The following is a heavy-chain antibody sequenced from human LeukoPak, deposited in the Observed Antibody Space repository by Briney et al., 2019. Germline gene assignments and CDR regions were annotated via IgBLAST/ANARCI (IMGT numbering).Heavy chain of an antibody. CDR1: GGSFNGYY. Sequence: SETLSLTCAVYGGSFNGYYWSWIRQPPGKGLEWIREINHSGSTNYNPSLKSRVTISVDTSKNQFSLKLSSVTAADTAVYYCARDPSWDTRGFDYWGQGTLVTVSS. J-gene: IGHJ4*02. CDR3: ARDPSWDTRGFDY. CDR2: INHSGST. V-gene: IGHV4-34*01. D-gene: IGHD1-26*01.